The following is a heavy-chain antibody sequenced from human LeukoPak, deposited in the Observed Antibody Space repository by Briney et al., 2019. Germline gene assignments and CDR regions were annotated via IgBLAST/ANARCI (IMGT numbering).Heavy chain of an antibody. CDR2: ISSSSSYI. J-gene: IGHJ4*02. CDR3: ARDAYDSSGLDY. CDR1: GFTFSSYS. V-gene: IGHV3-21*01. Sequence: GGSLRLSCAASGFTFSSYSMNWVRQAPGKGLEWVSSISSSSSYIYYADSVKGRFTISRDNAKNSLYLQMNSLRVEDTAVYYCARDAYDSSGLDYWGQGTLVTVSS. D-gene: IGHD3-22*01.